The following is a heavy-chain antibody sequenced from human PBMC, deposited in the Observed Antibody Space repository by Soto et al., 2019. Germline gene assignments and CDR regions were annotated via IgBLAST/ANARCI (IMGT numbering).Heavy chain of an antibody. J-gene: IGHJ4*02. Sequence: QVQLQQWGAGQLKPSETLSLTCAVYGGSFSGYYWSWIRQPPGKGLEWIGEINHSGSTNYNPSLKSRVTISVDRSKNQFSLNLSSVTAADTALYYCARALGYTYGHLPIDYWGQGTLVTVSS. D-gene: IGHD5-18*01. CDR3: ARALGYTYGHLPIDY. V-gene: IGHV4-34*01. CDR1: GGSFSGYY. CDR2: INHSGST.